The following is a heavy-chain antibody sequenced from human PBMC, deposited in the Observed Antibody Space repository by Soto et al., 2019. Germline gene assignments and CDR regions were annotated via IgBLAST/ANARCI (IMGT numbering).Heavy chain of an antibody. CDR2: INPNGGTT. Sequence: QVQLVQSGAEVKKPGASVKVSCKASGYTFSSYYIHWVRQAPGQGLEWMGVINPNGGTTGYAQKFQGRVTMTGDTSTSTVYMELSSLRSEDTAVYYCARDLASETGSTYWGQGTLVTVSS. V-gene: IGHV1-46*01. CDR1: GYTFSSYY. D-gene: IGHD1-7*01. J-gene: IGHJ4*02. CDR3: ARDLASETGSTY.